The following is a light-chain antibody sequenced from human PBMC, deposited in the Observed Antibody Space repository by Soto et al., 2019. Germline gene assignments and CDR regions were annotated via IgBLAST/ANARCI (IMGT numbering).Light chain of an antibody. CDR1: SSDVGTNNY. CDR2: EVS. V-gene: IGLV2-14*01. Sequence: QSVLTQPASVSGSPGQSITTSCTGTSSDVGTNNYVSWYQQDPGKAPKLMIFEVSNRPSGVSSRFSGSKSGNTASLTISGLQTEDEADYYCASYTISSTLVFGGGTKVTVL. CDR3: ASYTISSTLV. J-gene: IGLJ3*02.